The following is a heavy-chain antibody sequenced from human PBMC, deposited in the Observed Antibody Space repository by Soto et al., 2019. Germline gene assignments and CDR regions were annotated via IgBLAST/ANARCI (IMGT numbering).Heavy chain of an antibody. V-gene: IGHV1-69*06. D-gene: IGHD2-8*01. J-gene: IGHJ6*02. CDR3: ARTPPGVYAIPADYYYGMDV. CDR2: IIPIFGTA. Sequence: GASVKVSCKASGGTFSSYAISWVRQAPGQGLEWMGGIIPIFGTANYAQKFQGRVTITADKSTSTAYMELSSLRSEDTAVYYCARTPPGVYAIPADYYYGMDVWGQGTTVTVSS. CDR1: GGTFSSYA.